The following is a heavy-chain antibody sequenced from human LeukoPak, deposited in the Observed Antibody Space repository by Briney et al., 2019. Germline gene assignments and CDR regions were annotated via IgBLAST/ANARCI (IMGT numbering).Heavy chain of an antibody. Sequence: GGSLRLSCAASGFTFINYAMSWVRPAPGRGLEWVSVICGNAACTLYADSVKGRFIISRDNSRNTMYLYLQMNSLRAEDTAVYYCARHLATSGSYPLDYWGQGTPVTVSS. J-gene: IGHJ4*02. CDR3: ARHLATSGSYPLDY. CDR1: GFTFINYA. D-gene: IGHD2-2*02. V-gene: IGHV3-23*01. CDR2: ICGNAACT.